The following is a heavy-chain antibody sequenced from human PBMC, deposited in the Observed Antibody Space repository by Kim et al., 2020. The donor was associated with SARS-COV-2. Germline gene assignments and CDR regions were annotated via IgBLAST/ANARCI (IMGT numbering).Heavy chain of an antibody. D-gene: IGHD3-16*01. V-gene: IGHV1-3*01. Sequence: KYSQKFQGRVTITRDTSASTAYMELSSLRSEDTAVYYCARDLEGGAYFDYWGQGTLVTVSS. J-gene: IGHJ4*02. CDR3: ARDLEGGAYFDY.